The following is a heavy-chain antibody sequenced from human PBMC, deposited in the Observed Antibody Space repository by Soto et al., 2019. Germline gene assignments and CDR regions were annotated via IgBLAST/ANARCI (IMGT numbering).Heavy chain of an antibody. Sequence: SESLSLTCAIYGGSFSGYYWSWIRRPPGKGLEWIGEINHSGSTYYNPSLKSRVTMSVDTSKNQLSLKLSSVAAADTAVYYCARTRDSSADFDCWGQGTLVTVSS. CDR1: GGSFSGYY. V-gene: IGHV4-34*01. J-gene: IGHJ4*02. CDR2: INHSGST. D-gene: IGHD6-25*01. CDR3: ARTRDSSADFDC.